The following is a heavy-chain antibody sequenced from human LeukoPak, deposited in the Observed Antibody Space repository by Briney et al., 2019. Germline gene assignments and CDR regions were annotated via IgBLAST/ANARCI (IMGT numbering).Heavy chain of an antibody. CDR2: TRNKANSYTT. V-gene: IGHV3-72*01. J-gene: IGHJ4*02. D-gene: IGHD3-16*01. CDR1: GFAFSDHY. CDR3: ASLGFDY. Sequence: SGGSLRLSCAASGFAFSDHYMDWVRQAPGKGLEWVGRTRNKANSYTTEYAASVKGRFTISGDDSKNSLYLQMNSLKTEDTAVYYCASLGFDYWGQGTLVTVSS.